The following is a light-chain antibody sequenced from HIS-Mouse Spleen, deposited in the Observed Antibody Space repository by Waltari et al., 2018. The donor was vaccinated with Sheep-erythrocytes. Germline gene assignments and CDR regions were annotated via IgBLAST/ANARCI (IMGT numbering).Light chain of an antibody. CDR2: DVS. V-gene: IGLV2-11*01. Sequence: QSALTQPRSVSGSPGQSVTISCTGTSSDVGGYNYVSWYQQHPGKAPKLMIYDVSKRPSGVPVPFSGSKSGTTASLTISGLQAEDEADYYCCSYAGSYNHVFATGTKVTVL. CDR1: SSDVGGYNY. J-gene: IGLJ1*01. CDR3: CSYAGSYNHV.